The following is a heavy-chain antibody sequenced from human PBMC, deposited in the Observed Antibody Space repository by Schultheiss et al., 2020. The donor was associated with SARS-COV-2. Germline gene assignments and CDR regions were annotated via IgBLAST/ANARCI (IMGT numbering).Heavy chain of an antibody. Sequence: GGSLRLSCAASAFTFRSPRKGLEWASSIDSSSSYIYYADSVKGRFTISRDNANNSLHLQMNSLRAEDTAVYYCASGERSHSSGYRYYYYPMDVWGQGTTVTVSS. CDR2: IDSSSSYI. CDR3: ASGERSHSSGYRYYYYPMDV. V-gene: IGHV3-21*01. CDR1: AFTFR. D-gene: IGHD3-22*01. J-gene: IGHJ6*02.